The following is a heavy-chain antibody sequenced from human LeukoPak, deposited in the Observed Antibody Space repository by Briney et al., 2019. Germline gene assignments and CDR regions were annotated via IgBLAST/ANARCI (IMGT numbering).Heavy chain of an antibody. CDR3: HNRGSSGLGAFDI. CDR2: ISYDGSNK. Sequence: GRSLRLSCAASGFTFSSYGMHWVRQAPGKGLEWVAVISYDGSNKYYADSVKGRFTISRDNSKNTLYLQMNSLRAEDTAVYYCHNRGSSGLGAFDIWGQGTMVTVSS. D-gene: IGHD3-22*01. CDR1: GFTFSSYG. V-gene: IGHV3-30*03. J-gene: IGHJ3*02.